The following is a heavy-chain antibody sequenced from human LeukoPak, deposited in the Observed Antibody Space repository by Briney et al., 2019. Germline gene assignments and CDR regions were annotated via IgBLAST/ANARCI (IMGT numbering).Heavy chain of an antibody. J-gene: IGHJ4*02. CDR2: ISGSGGST. CDR1: GFTFSNYA. Sequence: PGGSLRLSCAASGFTFSNYAMSWVRQAPGKGLEWVSAISGSGGSTYYADSVKGRFTISRDNSKNTLYLQMNSLRAEDTAVYYCAKEEYSYGHPTRLDYWGQGTLVTVSS. CDR3: AKEEYSYGHPTRLDY. V-gene: IGHV3-23*01. D-gene: IGHD5-18*01.